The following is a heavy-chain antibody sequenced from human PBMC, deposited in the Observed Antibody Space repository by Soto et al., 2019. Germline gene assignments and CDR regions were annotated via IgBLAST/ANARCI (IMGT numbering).Heavy chain of an antibody. Sequence: SETLSLTCTVSGGSISSGGYYRSWIRQHPGKGLEWIGYIYYSGSTYYNPSLKSRVTISVDTSKNQFSLKLSSVTAADTAVYYCARDPSGYYYYGMDVWGQGTTVTVSS. V-gene: IGHV4-31*03. J-gene: IGHJ6*02. CDR1: GGSISSGGYY. CDR3: ARDPSGYYYYGMDV. CDR2: IYYSGST.